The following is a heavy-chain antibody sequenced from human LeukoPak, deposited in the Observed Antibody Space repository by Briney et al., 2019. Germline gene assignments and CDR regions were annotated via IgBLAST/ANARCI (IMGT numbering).Heavy chain of an antibody. J-gene: IGHJ4*02. CDR1: GGSFSGYY. V-gene: IGHV4-34*01. D-gene: IGHD2-2*01. Sequence: PSETLSLTSAVYGGSFSGYYWSWIRQPPGKGLEWIGEINHSGSTNYNPSLKSRVTISVDTSKNQFSLKLSSVTAADTAVYYCARGRKDIVVVPAAIFNYWGQGTLVTVSS. CDR2: INHSGST. CDR3: ARGRKDIVVVPAAIFNY.